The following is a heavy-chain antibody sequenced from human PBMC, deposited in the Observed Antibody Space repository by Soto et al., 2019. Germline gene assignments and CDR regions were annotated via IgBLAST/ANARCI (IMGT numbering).Heavy chain of an antibody. V-gene: IGHV4-30-2*01. J-gene: IGHJ4*02. D-gene: IGHD1-26*01. CDR1: GGSVSGGTYS. CDR3: GSGRTQYFFDL. CDR2: IYRTGTT. Sequence: SETLSLTCDVSGGSVSGGTYSWTWVRQAPGKGLEWIGYIYRTGTTYYNPSLKSRVSISVGRSGNQFSLNLTSMTAADTAGYYCGSGRTQYFFDLWGQENMVTVS.